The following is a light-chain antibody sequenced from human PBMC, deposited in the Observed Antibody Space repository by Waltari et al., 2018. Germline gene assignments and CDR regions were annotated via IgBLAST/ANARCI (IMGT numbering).Light chain of an antibody. CDR3: MQGSHWPRT. Sequence: DVVMTQSLLSLPVTLGQPAAISCRSSQSPGHSDGNTYLNWLQQRPGQSPRSLIYKVSRRASGVPDRFSGSGSGTDFTLKISRVETEDVGVYYCMQGSHWPRTFGQGTKLEI. V-gene: IGKV2-30*02. CDR2: KVS. J-gene: IGKJ2*01. CDR1: QSPGHSDGNTY.